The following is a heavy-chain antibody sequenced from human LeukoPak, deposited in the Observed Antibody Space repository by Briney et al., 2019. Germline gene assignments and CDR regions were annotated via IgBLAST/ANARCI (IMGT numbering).Heavy chain of an antibody. CDR1: GYSFTSSW. CDR2: IFPADSDT. D-gene: IGHD2-15*01. CDR3: ASLSGGSP. V-gene: IGHV5-51*01. Sequence: GESLKISCQASGYSFTSSWIGWVRQMPGKGLEWMGTIFPADSDTRYSPSNQGKVTISVDKSNNTAYLQCSSLKAADTAIYYCASLSGGSPWGQGTLVTVSS. J-gene: IGHJ5*02.